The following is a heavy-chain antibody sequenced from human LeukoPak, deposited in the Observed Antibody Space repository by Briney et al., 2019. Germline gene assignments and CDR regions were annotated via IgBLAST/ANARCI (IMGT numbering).Heavy chain of an antibody. D-gene: IGHD3-10*01. J-gene: IGHJ4*02. CDR2: ISPYNDNT. V-gene: IGHV1-18*01. Sequence: ASVKVSCKASGGTSSNYAISWVRQAPGQGPEWMGWISPYNDNTNYAQKLQGRATLTTDTSTSTAYMELRSLRSDDTAVYYCARHFYGSGTYYHFDYWGQGTLVTVSS. CDR3: ARHFYGSGTYYHFDY. CDR1: GGTSSNYA.